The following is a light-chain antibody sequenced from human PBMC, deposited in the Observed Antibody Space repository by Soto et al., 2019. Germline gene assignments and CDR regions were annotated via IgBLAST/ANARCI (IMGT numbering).Light chain of an antibody. CDR1: SSNIGKNF. J-gene: IGLJ1*01. Sequence: QSVLMQPPSVSAAPGQKVTISCSGSSSNIGKNFVSWYQQLPGTAPKLLIYDNYQRPSGIPDRFSGSKSGNTASLTVSALQAEDEADYYCSSFTDGNNLVFGTGTKVTVL. V-gene: IGLV1-51*01. CDR2: DNY. CDR3: SSFTDGNNLV.